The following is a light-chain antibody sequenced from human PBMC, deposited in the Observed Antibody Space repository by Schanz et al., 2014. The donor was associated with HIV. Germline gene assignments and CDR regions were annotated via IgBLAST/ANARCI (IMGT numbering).Light chain of an antibody. CDR2: GAS. V-gene: IGKV3D-20*02. Sequence: EIVLTQSPGTLSLSLGERATLSCRASQSVSSNFLAWYQQKPNQAPRLLMYGASSRATGIPDRFSGSGSGTDFTLTISRLEPEDFAVYYCQQRTNWPITFGQGTRLEIK. CDR3: QQRTNWPIT. J-gene: IGKJ5*01. CDR1: QSVSSNF.